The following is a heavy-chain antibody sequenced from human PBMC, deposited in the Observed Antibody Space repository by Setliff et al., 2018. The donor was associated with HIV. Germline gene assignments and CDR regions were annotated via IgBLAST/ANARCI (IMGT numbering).Heavy chain of an antibody. D-gene: IGHD6-19*01. V-gene: IGHV4-59*08. CDR3: ARREGVRYSSGYYGGAFDI. CDR1: GGSMKPYY. Sequence: SETLSLTCTVSGGSMKPYYWSWIRQPPGKGPEWIGFIYFNGVTDYNPSLKSRLIMSLDMSRNQVSLKMTSVTAADTAVYYCARREGVRYSSGYYGGAFDIWGQGTMVIVSS. CDR2: IYFNGVT. J-gene: IGHJ3*02.